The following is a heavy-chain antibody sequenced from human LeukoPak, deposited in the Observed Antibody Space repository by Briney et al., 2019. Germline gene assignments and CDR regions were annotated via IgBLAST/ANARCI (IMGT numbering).Heavy chain of an antibody. CDR2: IYYSGST. CDR3: ARALGYCSGGSCYERGNYYYYYGMDV. CDR1: GGSISSYY. V-gene: IGHV4-59*01. J-gene: IGHJ6*02. Sequence: SETLSLTCTVSGGSISSYYWSWIRRPPGKGLEWIGYIYYSGSTNYNPSLKSRVTISVDTSKNQFSLKLSSVTAADTAVYYCARALGYCSGGSCYERGNYYYYYGMDVWGQGTTVTVSS. D-gene: IGHD2-15*01.